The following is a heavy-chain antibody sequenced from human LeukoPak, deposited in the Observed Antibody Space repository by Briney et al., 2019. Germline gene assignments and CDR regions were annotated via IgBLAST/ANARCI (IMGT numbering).Heavy chain of an antibody. CDR1: GYTFTDYY. CDR3: ARIGYSGYDHDY. Sequence: VASVTVSFMASGYTFTDYYMHWVRQAPGQGLEWMGWINPNSGGTNYAQKFQGRVTMTRDTSISTAFMELRRLRSDDTAVYYCARIGYSGYDHDYWGQGTLVTVSS. J-gene: IGHJ4*02. D-gene: IGHD5-12*01. V-gene: IGHV1-2*02. CDR2: INPNSGGT.